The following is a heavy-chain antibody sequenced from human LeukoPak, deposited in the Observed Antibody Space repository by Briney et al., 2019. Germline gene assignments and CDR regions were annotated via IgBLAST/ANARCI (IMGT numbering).Heavy chain of an antibody. Sequence: SETLSLTCAVYGGSFSGYYWSWIRQPPGKGLEWIGEINHSGSTNYNPSLKSRVTISVDTSKNQFSLKLSSVTAADTAVYYCARGITVIRGVPREFDYWGQGNLVTVSS. D-gene: IGHD3-10*01. CDR2: INHSGST. CDR1: GGSFSGYY. CDR3: ARGITVIRGVPREFDY. V-gene: IGHV4-34*01. J-gene: IGHJ4*02.